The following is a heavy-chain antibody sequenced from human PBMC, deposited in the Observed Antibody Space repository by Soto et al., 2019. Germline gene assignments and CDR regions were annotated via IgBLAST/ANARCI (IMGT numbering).Heavy chain of an antibody. V-gene: IGHV1-18*01. Sequence: DSVKVSCKASGGTFSSYAISWVRQAPGQGLEWMGWISAKNGDTNYAQKFQGRVIMTTDTSTSTAYMELRSLRSDDTAVYYCVRDRDSDTWPSRDVWGQGTTVTVSS. CDR2: ISAKNGDT. CDR1: GGTFSSYA. J-gene: IGHJ6*02. CDR3: VRDRDSDTWPSRDV. D-gene: IGHD1-26*01.